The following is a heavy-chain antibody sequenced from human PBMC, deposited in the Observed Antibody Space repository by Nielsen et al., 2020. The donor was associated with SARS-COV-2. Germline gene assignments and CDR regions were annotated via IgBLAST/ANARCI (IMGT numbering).Heavy chain of an antibody. J-gene: IGHJ5*02. D-gene: IGHD2-21*02. CDR3: ARLGCGGDCYSPTGGESWFDP. V-gene: IGHV4-59*01. CDR1: GGSISSYY. CDR2: IYYSGST. Sequence: SETLSLTCAVSGGSISSYYWSWIRQPPGKGLEWIGYIYYSGSTNYNPSLKSRVTISVDTSKNQFSLKLSSVTAADTAVFYCARLGCGGDCYSPTGGESWFDPWGQGTLVTVS.